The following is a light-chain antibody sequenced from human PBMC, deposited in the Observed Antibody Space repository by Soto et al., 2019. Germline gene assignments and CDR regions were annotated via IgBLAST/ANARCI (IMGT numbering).Light chain of an antibody. Sequence: QSVLTQPPSASGSPGQSVTISCTGTSRDVGRYNHVSWYQQHPGKAPKLLIFDGNKRPSGVPDRFSGSKSGNPASLTVSGLQAEDEADYYCSAYAGSSYVFGSGTKVTGL. V-gene: IGLV2-8*01. CDR1: SRDVGRYNH. J-gene: IGLJ1*01. CDR2: DGN. CDR3: SAYAGSSYV.